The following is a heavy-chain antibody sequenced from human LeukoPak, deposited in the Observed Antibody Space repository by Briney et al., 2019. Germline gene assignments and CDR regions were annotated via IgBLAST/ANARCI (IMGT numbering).Heavy chain of an antibody. D-gene: IGHD2-2*01. Sequence: PGGSLRLSCAASGFTFDDYGMSWVRQAPGKGLEWVSGINWNGGSTGYADSVKGRFTISRDNAKNSLYLQVNSLRAEDTALYYCARDLGPYEYQLLQVYWGQGTLVTVSS. V-gene: IGHV3-20*04. J-gene: IGHJ4*02. CDR1: GFTFDDYG. CDR3: ARDLGPYEYQLLQVY. CDR2: INWNGGST.